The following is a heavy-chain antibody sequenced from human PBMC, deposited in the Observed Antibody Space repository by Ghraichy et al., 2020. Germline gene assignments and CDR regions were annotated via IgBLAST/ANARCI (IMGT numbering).Heavy chain of an antibody. V-gene: IGHV1-3*01. CDR1: GYTFTSYA. CDR2: INAGNGNT. Sequence: ASVKVSCKASGYTFTSYAMHWVRQAPGQRLEWMGWINAGNGNTKYSQKFQGRVTITRDTSASTAYMELSSLRSEDTAVYYCARDAVKTRGGAQRNGYSYGDFDYWGQGTLVTVSS. CDR3: ARDAVKTRGGAQRNGYSYGDFDY. D-gene: IGHD5-18*01. J-gene: IGHJ4*02.